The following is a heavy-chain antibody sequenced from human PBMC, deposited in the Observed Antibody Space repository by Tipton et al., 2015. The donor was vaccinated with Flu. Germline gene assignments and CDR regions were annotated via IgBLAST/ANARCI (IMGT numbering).Heavy chain of an antibody. CDR3: AREGPMVQGIITTTGFDS. CDR2: ISTNGGGT. J-gene: IGHJ4*02. V-gene: IGHV3-64*02. D-gene: IGHD3-10*01. Sequence: SLRLSCAASGFTFSSYDMHWVRQVPGKGLEYVSSISTNGGGTYYADSVKGRFIISRDNSKNTLYLQMGSLRAEDMAVYYCAREGPMVQGIITTTGFDSWGQGTLVTVSS. CDR1: GFTFSSYD.